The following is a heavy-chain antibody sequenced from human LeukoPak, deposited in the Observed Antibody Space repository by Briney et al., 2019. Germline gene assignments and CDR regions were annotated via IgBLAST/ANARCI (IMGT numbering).Heavy chain of an antibody. CDR1: GDSISSSYHY. CDR2: IHHTGYT. V-gene: IGHV4-39*01. J-gene: IGHJ5*02. D-gene: IGHD4-17*01. CDR3: ARLPDYGARGGSWFGP. Sequence: SETLSLTCTVSGDSISSSYHYWGWIRQPPGKGLEWIGSIHHTGYTYYNSSLRSPVTISVDTSKNQFSLNLNSVTAADTAVYYCARLPDYGARGGSWFGPWGQETLVTVSS.